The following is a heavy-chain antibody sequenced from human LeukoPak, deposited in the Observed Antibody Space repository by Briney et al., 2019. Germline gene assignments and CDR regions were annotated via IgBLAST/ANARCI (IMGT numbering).Heavy chain of an antibody. D-gene: IGHD1-26*01. CDR3: AKDLPPNSGRYLFDY. CDR1: GFTFNRYA. V-gene: IGHV3-23*01. J-gene: IGHJ4*02. CDR2: ISGSGGST. Sequence: QPGGSLRLSCAPSGFTFNRYAMSWVRQAPGKGLEWFSAISGSGGSTYYADPVKGRFTISRDNSKNTLYLQMNSLRAEDTAVYYCAKDLPPNSGRYLFDYWGQGILVTVSS.